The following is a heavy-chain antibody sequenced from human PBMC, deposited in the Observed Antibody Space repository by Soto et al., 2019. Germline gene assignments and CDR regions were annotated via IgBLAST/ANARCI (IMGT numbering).Heavy chain of an antibody. CDR1: GGTFSSYA. CDR3: ARDWRPDEYSISSPAMDV. CDR2: IIPIFGTA. Sequence: QVQLVQSGAEVKKPGSSVKVSCKASGGTFSSYAISWVRQAPGQGLEWMGGIIPIFGTANYAQKFQGRVTITADESTSTAYMELSSLRSEDTAVYYCARDWRPDEYSISSPAMDVWGQGTTVTVSS. V-gene: IGHV1-69*01. D-gene: IGHD6-6*01. J-gene: IGHJ6*02.